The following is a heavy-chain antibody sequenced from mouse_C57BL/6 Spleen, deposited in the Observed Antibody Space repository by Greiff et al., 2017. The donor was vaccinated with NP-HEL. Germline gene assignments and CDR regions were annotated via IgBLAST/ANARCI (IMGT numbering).Heavy chain of an antibody. D-gene: IGHD1-1*01. CDR3: TTNYYGSSSLAY. V-gene: IGHV14-1*01. CDR1: GFNIKDYY. J-gene: IGHJ3*01. Sequence: EVQLQESGAELVRPGASVKLSCTASGFNIKDYYMHWVKQRPGQGLEWIGRIDPEDGDTEYAPKFQGKATMTADTSSNTAYLQLSSLTSADTAVYYCTTNYYGSSSLAYWGQGTLVTVSA. CDR2: IDPEDGDT.